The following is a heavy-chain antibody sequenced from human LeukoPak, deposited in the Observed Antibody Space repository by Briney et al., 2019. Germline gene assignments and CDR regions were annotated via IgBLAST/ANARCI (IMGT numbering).Heavy chain of an antibody. D-gene: IGHD2-15*01. V-gene: IGHV4-59*01. Sequence: KPSETLSLTYTVSGGSISSYYWTWIRQPPGEGLEWIGYIYYTGSTNYSPSLKSRVTMAVDTSKNQFSLKLYSVTAADTAVYYCASAPDGVVAAFDYWGQGALVTVSS. CDR3: ASAPDGVVAAFDY. J-gene: IGHJ4*02. CDR1: GGSISSYY. CDR2: IYYTGST.